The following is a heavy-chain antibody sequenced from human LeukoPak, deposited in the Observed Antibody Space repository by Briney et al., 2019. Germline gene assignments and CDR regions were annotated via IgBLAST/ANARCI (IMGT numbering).Heavy chain of an antibody. CDR3: ARYSSSSHYYYYGMDV. CDR2: IYTSGST. D-gene: IGHD6-6*01. CDR1: GGSISSYY. J-gene: IGHJ6*02. V-gene: IGHV4-4*07. Sequence: SETLSLTCTVSGGSISSYYWSWIRQPAGKGLEWIRRIYTSGSTNYNPSLKSRVTMSVDTSKNQFSLKLSSVTAADTAVYYCARYSSSSHYYYYGMDVWGQGTTVTVSS.